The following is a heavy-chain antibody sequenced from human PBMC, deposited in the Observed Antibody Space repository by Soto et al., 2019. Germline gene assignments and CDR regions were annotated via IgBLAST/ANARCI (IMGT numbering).Heavy chain of an antibody. CDR1: GFTFGDYP. CDR2: IKSKAYGGTT. V-gene: IGHV3-49*05. CDR3: TREFSVSGG. Sequence: EVQLVESGGGLVKPGQSLRLSCVASGFTFGDYPMSWFRQAPGKGLEWVGFIKSKAYGGTTEYAPSVKGRFTISGDDSKSIVYLQMNSLKTEDTAVYYCTREFSVSGGWGQGTLVTVSS. J-gene: IGHJ4*02. D-gene: IGHD3-10*01.